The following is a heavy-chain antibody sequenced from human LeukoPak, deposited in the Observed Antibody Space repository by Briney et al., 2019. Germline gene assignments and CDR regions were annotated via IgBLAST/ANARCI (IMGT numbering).Heavy chain of an antibody. CDR2: ISAYNGNT. CDR3: ATLPLTGYYLDFDY. CDR1: GYTFTSYG. D-gene: IGHD3-9*01. J-gene: IGHJ4*02. V-gene: IGHV1-18*01. Sequence: ASVKVSCKASGYTFTSYGISWVRQAPGQGLEWMGWISAYNGNTNYAQKLQGRVTMTTDTSTSTAYMELRSLRSDDTAVYYCATLPLTGYYLDFDYWGQGTLVTVSS.